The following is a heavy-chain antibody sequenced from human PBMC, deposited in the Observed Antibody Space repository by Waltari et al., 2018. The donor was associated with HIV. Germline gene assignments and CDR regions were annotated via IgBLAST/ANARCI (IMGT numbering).Heavy chain of an antibody. J-gene: IGHJ3*02. CDR1: GYSISSGYY. CDR2: IDHSGST. D-gene: IGHD3-22*01. Sequence: QVQLQESGPGLVKPSDTLSLTCPVSGYSISSGYYWGWLRQPPGKGLEWIGSIDHSGSTYYIPSLKSRVTISVDTSKNQFSLKLSSVTAADTAVYYCARAGPLDSSGYTGDAFDIWGQGTMVTVSS. V-gene: IGHV4-38-2*02. CDR3: ARAGPLDSSGYTGDAFDI.